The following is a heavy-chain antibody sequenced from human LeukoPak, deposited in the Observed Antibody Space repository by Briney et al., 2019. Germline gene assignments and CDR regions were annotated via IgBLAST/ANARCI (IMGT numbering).Heavy chain of an antibody. Sequence: GGSLRLSCAASGSTFSSYGMHWVRQAPGKGLEWVAVISYDGSNKYYADSVKGRFTISRDNSKNTLYLQMNSLRAEDTAVYYCAKDLRYCSGGSCYNGMDVWGQGTTVTVSS. D-gene: IGHD2-15*01. J-gene: IGHJ6*02. CDR3: AKDLRYCSGGSCYNGMDV. V-gene: IGHV3-30*18. CDR2: ISYDGSNK. CDR1: GSTFSSYG.